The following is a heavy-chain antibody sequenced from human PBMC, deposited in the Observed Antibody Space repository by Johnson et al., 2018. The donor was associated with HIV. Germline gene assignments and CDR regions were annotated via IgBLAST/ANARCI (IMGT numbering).Heavy chain of an antibody. CDR2: IRYDGSNK. J-gene: IGHJ3*02. V-gene: IGHV3-30*02. CDR1: GFTFSSYG. D-gene: IGHD2-15*01. CDR3: AKEYCSGGSCYLGPSGDAFDI. Sequence: QVQLVESGGGVVQPGGSLRLSCAASGFTFSSYGMHWVRPAPGKGLEWVAFIRYDGSNKYYADSVKGRLTLPRDNSKNTLYLQMNSLRAEDTAVYYCAKEYCSGGSCYLGPSGDAFDIWGQGTMVTVSS.